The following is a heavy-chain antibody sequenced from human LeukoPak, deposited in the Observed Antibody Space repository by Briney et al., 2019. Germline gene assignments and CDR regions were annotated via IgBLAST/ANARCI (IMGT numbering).Heavy chain of an antibody. D-gene: IGHD4-17*01. CDR2: ISYDGSNK. Sequence: GGFLRLSCAASGFTFSSYAMHWVRQAPGKGLEWVAVISYDGSNKYYADSVKGRFTISRDNSKNTLYLQMNSLRAEDTAVYYCASIAVTTAPYFDYWGQGTLVTVSS. J-gene: IGHJ4*02. CDR3: ASIAVTTAPYFDY. V-gene: IGHV3-30*04. CDR1: GFTFSSYA.